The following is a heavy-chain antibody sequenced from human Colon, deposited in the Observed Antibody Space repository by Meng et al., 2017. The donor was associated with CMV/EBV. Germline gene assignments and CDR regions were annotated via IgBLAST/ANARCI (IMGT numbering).Heavy chain of an antibody. J-gene: IGHJ6*02. CDR3: ARDPGDGSD. V-gene: IGHV3-21*01. CDR2: ITGSSSYM. D-gene: IGHD2-15*01. CDR1: GFTFSSYS. Sequence: GGSLRLSCAASGFTFSSYSMNWVRQAPGKGLEWVPSITGSSSYMYYADSVKGRFTISRDNAKNSLYLQMNSLRAEDTAVYYCARDPGDGSDWGQGTTVTVSS.